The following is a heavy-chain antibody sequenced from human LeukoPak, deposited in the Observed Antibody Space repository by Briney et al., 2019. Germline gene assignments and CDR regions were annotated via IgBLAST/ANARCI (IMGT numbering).Heavy chain of an antibody. CDR3: ARANQVWESKEYYYYYYMDV. D-gene: IGHD5-18*01. CDR1: GFAVSNNY. J-gene: IGHJ6*03. CDR2: SYSYDDV. V-gene: IGHV3-53*01. Sequence: GGSLRLSCAASGFAVSNNYMTWVRQAPGHGLEWVSFSYSYDDVRDPDSVKVRFTMSRDNYQNMVYLQMSSSRVDDRAVYYCARANQVWESKEYYYYYYMDVWGKGTTVPVS.